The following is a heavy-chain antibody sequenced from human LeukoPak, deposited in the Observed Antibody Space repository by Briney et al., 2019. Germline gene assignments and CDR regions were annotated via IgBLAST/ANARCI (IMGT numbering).Heavy chain of an antibody. CDR1: GYTFTGYY. J-gene: IGHJ6*02. CDR2: INPNSGGT. CDR3: ARGYSDYYYGMDV. Sequence: ASVKVSCKASGYTFTGYYMHWVRQAPGQGLEWMGWINPNSGGTNYAQKFQGRVTMTRNTSISTAYMELSSLRSEDTAVYYCARGYSDYYYGMDVWGQGTTVTVSS. D-gene: IGHD2-15*01. V-gene: IGHV1-2*02.